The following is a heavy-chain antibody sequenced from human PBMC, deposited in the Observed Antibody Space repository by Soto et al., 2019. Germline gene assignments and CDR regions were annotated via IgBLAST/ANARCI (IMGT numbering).Heavy chain of an antibody. V-gene: IGHV3-15*01. J-gene: IGHJ3*02. CDR2: IKSKTDGGTT. Sequence: PGGSLRLSCAASGFTFSNAWMSWVRQAPGKGLEWVGRIKSKTDGGTTDYAAPVKGRFTISRDDSKNTLYLQMNSLKTEDTAVYYCTTLKAAYDSSGYYYVDAFDIWGQGTMVTVSS. CDR1: GFTFSNAW. CDR3: TTLKAAYDSSGYYYVDAFDI. D-gene: IGHD3-22*01.